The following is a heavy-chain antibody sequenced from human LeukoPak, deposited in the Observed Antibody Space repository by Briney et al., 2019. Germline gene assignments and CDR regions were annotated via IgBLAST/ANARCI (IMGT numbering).Heavy chain of an antibody. CDR1: GYTFTSYY. CDR3: ARGGRGFYYYYFDY. V-gene: IGHV1-46*01. Sequence: ASVKVSCKASGYTFTSYYMHWVRQAPGQGLEWMGIINPSGGSTSYAQKFQGRVTMTRDTSISTAYMELSRLRSDDTAVYYCARGGRGFYYYYFDYWGQGTLVTVSS. CDR2: INPSGGST. J-gene: IGHJ4*02. D-gene: IGHD1-26*01.